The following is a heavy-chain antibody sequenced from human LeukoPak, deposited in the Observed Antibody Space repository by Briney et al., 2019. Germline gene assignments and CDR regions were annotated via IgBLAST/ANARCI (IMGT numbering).Heavy chain of an antibody. D-gene: IGHD3-10*02. CDR3: AELGITMIGGV. CDR2: IYSGGST. CDR1: GFTVSSNY. Sequence: GGSLRLSCAASGFTVSSNYMSWVRQAPGKGLEWVSVIYSGGSTYYADSVKGRFTISRDNAKNSLYLQINSLRAEDTAVYYCAELGITMIGGVWGKGTTVTISS. V-gene: IGHV3-53*01. J-gene: IGHJ6*04.